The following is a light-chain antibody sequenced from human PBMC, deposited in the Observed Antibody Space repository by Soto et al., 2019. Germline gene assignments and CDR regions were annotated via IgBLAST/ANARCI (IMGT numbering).Light chain of an antibody. J-gene: IGLJ1*01. CDR3: SSYTSSSTLLYV. Sequence: QSALTQPDSVSGSPEQSITISCTGTSSDVGGYNYVSWYQQHPGKAPKLMIYDVSNRPPGISNRFSGSKSGNTASLTISGLQAEDEADYCCSSYTSSSTLLYVFGTGTKLTVL. CDR2: DVS. CDR1: SSDVGGYNY. V-gene: IGLV2-14*01.